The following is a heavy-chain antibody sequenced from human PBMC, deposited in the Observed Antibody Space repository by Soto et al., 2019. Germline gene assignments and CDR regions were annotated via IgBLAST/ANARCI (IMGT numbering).Heavy chain of an antibody. CDR2: ISYDGSNK. Sequence: GGSLRLSCAASGFTFSSYAMHWVRQAPGKGLEWVAVISYDGSNKYYADSVKGRFTISRDNSKNTLYLQMNSLRAEDTAVYYCAREDGYNSVFDYWGQGTLVTVSS. J-gene: IGHJ4*02. D-gene: IGHD5-12*01. CDR3: AREDGYNSVFDY. CDR1: GFTFSSYA. V-gene: IGHV3-30-3*01.